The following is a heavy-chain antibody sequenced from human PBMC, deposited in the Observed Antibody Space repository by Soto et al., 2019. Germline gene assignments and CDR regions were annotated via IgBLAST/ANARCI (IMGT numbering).Heavy chain of an antibody. D-gene: IGHD4-4*01. CDR3: ARVTTSFGMDV. Sequence: KPSETLSLTCTVSGGSISSYYWSWIRQPPGKGLEWIGYIYYSGSTNYNPSLKSRVTISVDTSKNQFSLKLSSVTAADTAVYYCARVTTSFGMDVWGKGTTVTVSS. J-gene: IGHJ6*04. CDR1: GGSISSYY. V-gene: IGHV4-59*08. CDR2: IYYSGST.